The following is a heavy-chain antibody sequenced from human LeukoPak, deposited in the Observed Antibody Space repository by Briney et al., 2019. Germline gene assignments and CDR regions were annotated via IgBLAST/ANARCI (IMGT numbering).Heavy chain of an antibody. CDR3: AREAYSSGWYVNF. CDR1: SGSISSYY. Sequence: PSETLSLTCTVSSGSISSYYWSWIRQTAGKGLEWIGRIHTSGSTNHNPSTSLKSRITMSVDKSKNQFSRKLNSVTAADTAVYYCAREAYSSGWYVNFWGQGTLVTVSS. J-gene: IGHJ4*02. D-gene: IGHD6-19*01. V-gene: IGHV4-4*07. CDR2: IHTSGST.